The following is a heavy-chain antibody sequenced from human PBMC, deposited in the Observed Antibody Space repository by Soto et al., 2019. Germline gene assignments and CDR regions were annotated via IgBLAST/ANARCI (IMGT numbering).Heavy chain of an antibody. Sequence: LLGGSLRLSCAASGFSFSDYAMIWVRQAPGKGLEWVSGLYGSGGGIHYADSVKGRFTISRDNYANSVYLQMNSLRVEDTAVYYCAKDAVSRDGVWLAHDWGQGTVVTVSS. V-gene: IGHV3-23*01. CDR1: GFSFSDYA. CDR3: AKDAVSRDGVWLAHD. CDR2: LYGSGGGI. D-gene: IGHD5-12*01. J-gene: IGHJ1*01.